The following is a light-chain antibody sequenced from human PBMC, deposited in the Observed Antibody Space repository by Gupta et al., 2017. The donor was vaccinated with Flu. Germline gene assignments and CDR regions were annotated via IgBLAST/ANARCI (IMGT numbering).Light chain of an antibody. CDR2: QDS. CDR3: QAWDSSNAGV. V-gene: IGLV3-1*01. Sequence: SYELTQPPSVSVSPGQTASITCSGDKLGDKYACWYQQKPGQSPVLVIYQDSKRPSGIPERFSGSNSGNTATLTISGTQAMDEADYYCQAWDSSNAGVFGTGTKVTVL. J-gene: IGLJ1*01. CDR1: KLGDKY.